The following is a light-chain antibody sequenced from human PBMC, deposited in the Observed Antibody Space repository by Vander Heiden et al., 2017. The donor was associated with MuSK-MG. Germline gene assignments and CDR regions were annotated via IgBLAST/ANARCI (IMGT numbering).Light chain of an antibody. V-gene: IGKV1-39*01. CDR3: QQSHSTPPLLT. CDR2: AAS. Sequence: DIQMTQSPSSLSASVGDRVTITCRASQSISSYLNWYQQKPGKAPKLLIYAASSLQSGVPSRFSGSGSGTDYTLTISNLQPEDFATYYCQQSHSTPPLLTFGGGTKVEIK. J-gene: IGKJ4*01. CDR1: QSISSY.